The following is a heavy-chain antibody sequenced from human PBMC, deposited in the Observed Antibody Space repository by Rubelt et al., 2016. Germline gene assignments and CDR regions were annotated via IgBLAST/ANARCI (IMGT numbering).Heavy chain of an antibody. J-gene: IGHJ4*02. D-gene: IGHD5-12*01. CDR3: AREKSGGVFDY. Sequence: QVQLQESGPGLVKPSQTLSLTCTVSGGSISSGGYYWSWIRQHPGKGLEWIGYIYYSGSTYYNLSLKMRVTISVDTSKIQFSLKLSSVTAADTAVYYCAREKSGGVFDYWGQGTLVTVSS. CDR1: GGSISSGGYY. V-gene: IGHV4-31*03. CDR2: IYYSGST.